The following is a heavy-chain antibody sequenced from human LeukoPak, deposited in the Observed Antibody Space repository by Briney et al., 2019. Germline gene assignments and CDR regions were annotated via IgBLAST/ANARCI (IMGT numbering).Heavy chain of an antibody. CDR2: IRYDGGNK. V-gene: IGHV3-30*02. D-gene: IGHD3/OR15-3a*01. Sequence: GGSLRLSCAASGFTFSSYGMHRVRQAPGKGLEWVAFIRYDGGNKYYADSVKGRFTISRDNSKNTLYLQMNSLRAEDTAVYYCAKLGARFLDGYWGQGTLVTVSS. CDR1: GFTFSSYG. CDR3: AKLGARFLDGY. J-gene: IGHJ4*02.